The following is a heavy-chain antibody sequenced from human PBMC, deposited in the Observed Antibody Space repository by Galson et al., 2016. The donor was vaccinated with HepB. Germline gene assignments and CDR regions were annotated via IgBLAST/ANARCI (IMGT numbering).Heavy chain of an antibody. D-gene: IGHD2-15*01. Sequence: LRLSCAASGFTFSTYAMSWIRQPPGKGLEWIGEINYAGFTKYNPSLKSRVTISVDTSKNQFSLKLNSTSAADKALYFCAGVEVAATNWFDSWGQGTLVTVSS. CDR1: GFTFSTYA. CDR3: AGVEVAATNWFDS. V-gene: IGHV4-34*08. CDR2: INYAGFT. J-gene: IGHJ5*01.